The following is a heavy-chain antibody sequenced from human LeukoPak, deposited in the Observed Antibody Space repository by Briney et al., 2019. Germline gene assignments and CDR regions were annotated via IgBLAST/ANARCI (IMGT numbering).Heavy chain of an antibody. CDR3: AKDWGSSWYWGY. V-gene: IGHV3-23*01. Sequence: GGSLRLSCAASIFTFSSYAMSWVRQAPGKGLEWISAISGSGGSTYYADSVKGRFTISRDNSKNTLYLQMNSLRAEDTAVYYCAKDWGSSWYWGYWGQGTLVTVSS. D-gene: IGHD6-13*01. J-gene: IGHJ4*02. CDR2: ISGSGGST. CDR1: IFTFSSYA.